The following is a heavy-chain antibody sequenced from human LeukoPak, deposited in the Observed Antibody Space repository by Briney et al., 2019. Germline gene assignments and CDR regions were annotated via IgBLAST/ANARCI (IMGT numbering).Heavy chain of an antibody. J-gene: IGHJ5*02. CDR1: GYTFTNYG. Sequence: ASVKVPCKASGYTFTNYGINWVRQAPGQGLEWMGWISAYNDNTNYAQKLQGRVTMTTDTSTSTAYIALRSLRSDDTAVYYCARGCSSATCYHGIGWFDPWGQGTLVTVSS. V-gene: IGHV1-18*01. CDR3: ARGCSSATCYHGIGWFDP. CDR2: ISAYNDNT. D-gene: IGHD2-2*01.